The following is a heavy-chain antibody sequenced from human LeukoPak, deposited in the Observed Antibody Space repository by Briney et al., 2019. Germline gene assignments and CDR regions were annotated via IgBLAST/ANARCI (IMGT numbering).Heavy chain of an antibody. Sequence: PSETLSLTCTVSGDSISNYYWSWIRQPAGKGLEWIGRIYTSGSTNYNPSLKSRVIISVDKSKNQFSLKLSSVTAADTAVYYCARYRGYCTSTSCYYYYMDVWGKGTTVTVSS. D-gene: IGHD2-2*01. J-gene: IGHJ6*03. CDR1: GDSISNYY. CDR3: ARYRGYCTSTSCYYYYMDV. V-gene: IGHV4-4*07. CDR2: IYTSGST.